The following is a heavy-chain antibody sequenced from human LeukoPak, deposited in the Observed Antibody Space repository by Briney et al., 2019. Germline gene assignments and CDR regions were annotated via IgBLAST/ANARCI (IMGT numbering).Heavy chain of an antibody. D-gene: IGHD6-13*01. CDR3: AKVLLSSSWYADY. J-gene: IGHJ4*02. V-gene: IGHV3-30*18. CDR1: GFTFSSYG. CDR2: ISYDGSNK. Sequence: GVSLTLSCAASGFTFSSYGMHWVRQAPAKGLEWVAVISYDGSNKYYTDSVKGRFTISRDNSKNTLYLQMNSLRAEDTAVYYCAKVLLSSSWYADYWGQGTLVTVSS.